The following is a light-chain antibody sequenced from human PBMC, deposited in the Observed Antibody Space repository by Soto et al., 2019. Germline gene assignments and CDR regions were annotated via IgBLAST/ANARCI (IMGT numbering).Light chain of an antibody. V-gene: IGLV2-8*01. CDR1: SSDVGYYDY. Sequence: QSALTQPPSASGFPGQSVTISCTGTSSDVGYYDYVSWHQQHPGQAPKLVIYEVTKRPSGVPDRVSASKSGNTASLTVSGLRAEDEADYYCSSYAGSNNFVFGSGTKVTVL. CDR2: EVT. J-gene: IGLJ1*01. CDR3: SSYAGSNNFV.